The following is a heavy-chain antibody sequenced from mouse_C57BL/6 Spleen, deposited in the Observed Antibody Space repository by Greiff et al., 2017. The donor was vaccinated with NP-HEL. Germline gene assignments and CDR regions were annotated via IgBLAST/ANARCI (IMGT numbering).Heavy chain of an antibody. V-gene: IGHV3-6*01. J-gene: IGHJ3*01. Sequence: EVKLLESGPGLVKPSQSLSLTCSVTGYSITSGYYWNWIRQFPGNKLEWMGYISYDGSNNYNPSLKNRISITRDTSTNPFFLKLNSVTTEDTATYDCARESSSFTTVVESCAYWSQGALVTVAA. D-gene: IGHD1-1*01. CDR1: GYSITSGYY. CDR3: ARESSSFTTVVESCAY. CDR2: ISYDGSN.